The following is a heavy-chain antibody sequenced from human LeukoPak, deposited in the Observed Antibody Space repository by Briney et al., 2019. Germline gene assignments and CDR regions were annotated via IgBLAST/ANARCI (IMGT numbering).Heavy chain of an antibody. Sequence: GGSLRLSCAASGFTFSSYAMSWVRQAPGKGLEWVSVIYSGGSTYYADSVKGRFTISRDNSKNTLYLQMNSLRAEDTAVYYCARESIAAAGGFDYWGQGTLVTVSS. CDR3: ARESIAAAGGFDY. J-gene: IGHJ4*02. CDR1: GFTFSSYA. CDR2: IYSGGST. V-gene: IGHV3-53*01. D-gene: IGHD6-13*01.